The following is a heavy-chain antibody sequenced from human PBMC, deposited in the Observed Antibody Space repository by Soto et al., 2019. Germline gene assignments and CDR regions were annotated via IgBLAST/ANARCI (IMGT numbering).Heavy chain of an antibody. CDR3: ARDAAITMVRGVLLGPYYYYGMDV. CDR2: ISYDGSNK. CDR1: GFTFSSYA. D-gene: IGHD3-10*01. Sequence: PGGSLRLSCAASGFTFSSYAMHWVRQAPGKXLEWVAVISYDGSNKYYADSVKGRFTISRDNSKNTLYLQMNSLRAEDTAVYYCARDAAITMVRGVLLGPYYYYGMDVWGQGTTVTVSS. V-gene: IGHV3-30-3*01. J-gene: IGHJ6*02.